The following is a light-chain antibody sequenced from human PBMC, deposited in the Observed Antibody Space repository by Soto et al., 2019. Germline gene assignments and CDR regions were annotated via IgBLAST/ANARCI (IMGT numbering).Light chain of an antibody. CDR3: QQASSFPFS. Sequence: DIQMTQSPSSVSASVGDRVTITCRASQRISNWVAWYQQKPGKAPNLLIYAASTLQSGAPSRFSASGSGTDFILTISSLQPVDSATYYCQQASSFPFSFGPGTKV. CDR2: AAS. J-gene: IGKJ3*01. CDR1: QRISNW. V-gene: IGKV1-12*01.